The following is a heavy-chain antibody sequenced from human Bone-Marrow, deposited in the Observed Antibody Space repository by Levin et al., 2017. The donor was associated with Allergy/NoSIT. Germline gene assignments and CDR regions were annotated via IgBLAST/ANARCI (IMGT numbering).Heavy chain of an antibody. D-gene: IGHD6-13*01. J-gene: IGHJ6*02. CDR3: AKDRVSSWFHKYYGLDV. CDR1: GFTFSNYA. V-gene: IGHV3-30*18. Sequence: GGSLRLSCAASGFTFSNYAMHWVRQAPGKGLEWVAVISFDGSEEYYTDSVKGRFTISRDNSKNTLYLELNSLKAEATGVYYCAKDRVSSWFHKYYGLDVWGQGTTVNVSS. CDR2: ISFDGSEE.